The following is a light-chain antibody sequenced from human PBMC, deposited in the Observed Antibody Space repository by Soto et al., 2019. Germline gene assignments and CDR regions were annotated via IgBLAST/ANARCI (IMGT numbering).Light chain of an antibody. CDR1: QSISGW. V-gene: IGKV1-5*01. CDR3: QQYNSYSA. Sequence: DIQMTQSPSTLSASVGDRVTITCRASQSISGWLAWYQQKPGKAPKLLIYDASSLESGVPSRFSGSGSGTEFTLTISSLLPDDFATYYCQQYNSYSAFGQGTKVDIK. CDR2: DAS. J-gene: IGKJ1*01.